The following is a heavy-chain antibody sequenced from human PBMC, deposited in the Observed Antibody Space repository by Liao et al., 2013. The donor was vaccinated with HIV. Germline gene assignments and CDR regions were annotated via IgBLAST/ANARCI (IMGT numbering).Heavy chain of an antibody. J-gene: IGHJ4*02. V-gene: IGHV4-59*10. CDR3: ARLYSYGFFDY. CDR2: IYTSGST. D-gene: IGHD5-18*01. Sequence: QVQLQQWGAGLLKPSETLSLTCAVYGGSFSGYYWSWIRQPAGKGLEWIGRIYTSGSTNYNPSLKSRVTISVDTSKNQFSLKLSSVTAADTAVYYCARLYSYGFFDYWGQGTLVTVSS. CDR1: GGSFSGYY.